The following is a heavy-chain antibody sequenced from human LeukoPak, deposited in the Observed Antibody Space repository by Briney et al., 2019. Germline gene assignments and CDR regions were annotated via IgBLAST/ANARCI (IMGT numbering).Heavy chain of an antibody. D-gene: IGHD6-19*01. CDR1: GFTFSDYY. Sequence: PGGSLRLSCAASGFTFSDYYMSWIRQAPGKGLEWVSYISGSGSTIYYADSVKGRFTISRDNAKNSLYLQMNSLRAEDTAVYYCARGVSSGWYVFDYWGQGTLVTASS. J-gene: IGHJ4*02. V-gene: IGHV3-11*01. CDR2: ISGSGSTI. CDR3: ARGVSSGWYVFDY.